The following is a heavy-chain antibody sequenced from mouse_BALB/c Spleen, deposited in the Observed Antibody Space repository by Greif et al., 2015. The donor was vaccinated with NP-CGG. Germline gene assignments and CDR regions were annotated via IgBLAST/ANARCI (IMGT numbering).Heavy chain of an antibody. D-gene: IGHD2-4*01. CDR2: IDPANGNT. V-gene: IGHV14-3*02. Sequence: VQLQQSGAELVKPGASVKLSCTASGFNIKDTYMHWVKQRPEQGLEWIGRIDPANGNTKYDPKFQGKATITADTSSNTAYLQLSSLTSEDTAVYYCARSTMIYWYFDVWGAGTTVTVSS. J-gene: IGHJ1*01. CDR1: GFNIKDTY. CDR3: ARSTMIYWYFDV.